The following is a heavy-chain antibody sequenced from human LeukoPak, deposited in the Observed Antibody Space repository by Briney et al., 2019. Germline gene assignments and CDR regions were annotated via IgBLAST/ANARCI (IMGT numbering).Heavy chain of an antibody. V-gene: IGHV1-58*01. Sequence: SVKVSCKASGFTFTSSAVQWVRQARGQRLEWIGWIFVGSGNTNYAQKFQERVTITRDMSTSTAYMELSSLRSEDTAVYYCAAAGIAAAGTEFDPWGQGTLVTVSS. J-gene: IGHJ5*02. CDR1: GFTFTSSA. CDR2: IFVGSGNT. D-gene: IGHD6-13*01. CDR3: AAAGIAAAGTEFDP.